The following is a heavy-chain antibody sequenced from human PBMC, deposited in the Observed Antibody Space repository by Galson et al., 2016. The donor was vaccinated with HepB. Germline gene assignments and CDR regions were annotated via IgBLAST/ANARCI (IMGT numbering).Heavy chain of an antibody. Sequence: SLRLSCAASGITFSRYWMHWVRQAPGKGLDWVAHIKNDGTTTNYADSVRGRFIISRDNAKNTLYLQMNSLRAEDTAVYYCARLSLVSAGTVDYWGQGTLVVVSS. CDR1: GITFSRYW. CDR3: ARLSLVSAGTVDY. CDR2: IKNDGTTT. J-gene: IGHJ4*02. D-gene: IGHD6-19*01. V-gene: IGHV3-74*01.